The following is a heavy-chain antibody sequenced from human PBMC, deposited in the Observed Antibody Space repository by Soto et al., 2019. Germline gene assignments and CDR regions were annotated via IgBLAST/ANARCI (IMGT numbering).Heavy chain of an antibody. Sequence: QVQLQESGPGLVKPSETLSLTCTVPGGSVSIGTYYWSWIRQPPGKGLEWIGFIHYSGSTNYNPSLKSRVTMSVDTSKNQFSLKLDSVNAADTAVYFCKRGGGAYKNGHWGQGTLVTVSS. D-gene: IGHD3-16*01. V-gene: IGHV4-61*01. J-gene: IGHJ4*02. CDR3: KRGGGAYKNGH. CDR1: GGSVSIGTYY. CDR2: IHYSGST.